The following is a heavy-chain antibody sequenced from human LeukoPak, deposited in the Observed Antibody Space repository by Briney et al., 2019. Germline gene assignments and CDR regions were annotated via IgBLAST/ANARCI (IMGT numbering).Heavy chain of an antibody. CDR2: INPSGGST. D-gene: IGHD3-22*01. CDR3: ARGYYDSSGYYDAFDI. CDR1: GYTFSSYY. J-gene: IGHJ3*02. Sequence: ASVKVSCKAFGYTFSSYYMHWVRQAPGQGPEWMGIINPSGGSTSYAQKFQGRVTITADESTSTAYMELSSLRSEDTAVYYCARGYYDSSGYYDAFDIWGQGTMVTVSS. V-gene: IGHV1-46*01.